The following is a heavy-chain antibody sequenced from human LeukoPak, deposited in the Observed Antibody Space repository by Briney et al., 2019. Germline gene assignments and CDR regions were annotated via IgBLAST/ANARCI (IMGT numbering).Heavy chain of an antibody. J-gene: IGHJ4*02. CDR3: AREGGSYFLDY. CDR1: GGSNSSGDYY. D-gene: IGHD1-26*01. V-gene: IGHV4-30-4*08. CDR2: IYYSGIT. Sequence: PSETLSLXCTVSGGSNSSGDYYWSWSRQPPGKGPEWIGYIYYSGITYYNPSLKSRVTISVDTSKNQFSLKLSSVTAADTAVYYCAREGGSYFLDYWGQGTLVTVSS.